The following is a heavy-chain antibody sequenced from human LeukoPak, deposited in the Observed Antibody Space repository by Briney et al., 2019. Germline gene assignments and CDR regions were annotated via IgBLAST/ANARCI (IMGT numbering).Heavy chain of an antibody. V-gene: IGHV3-21*01. CDR3: ARRALAARIFDY. Sequence: GGSLRLSCAASGFTFSSYSMNWVRQAPGKGLEWVSSISSSSSYIYYADSVKGRFTIPRDNAKNSLYLQMNSLRAEDTAVYYCARRALAARIFDYWGQGTLVTVSS. CDR1: GFTFSSYS. J-gene: IGHJ4*02. D-gene: IGHD6-6*01. CDR2: ISSSSSYI.